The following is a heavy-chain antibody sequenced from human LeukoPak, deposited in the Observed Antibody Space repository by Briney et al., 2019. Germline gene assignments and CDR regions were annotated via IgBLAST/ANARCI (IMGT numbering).Heavy chain of an antibody. CDR1: GGSVSSSSDS. D-gene: IGHD2-2*01. V-gene: IGHV4-39*07. CDR3: ARERADIVVVYYYYMDV. J-gene: IGHJ6*03. CDR2: IYHSGST. Sequence: SETLSLTCTVSGGSVSSSSDSWGWIRQPPGKGLEWIGYIYHSGSTYYNPSLKSRVTISVDRSKNQFSLKLSSVTAADTAVYYCARERADIVVVYYYYMDVWGKGTTVTVSS.